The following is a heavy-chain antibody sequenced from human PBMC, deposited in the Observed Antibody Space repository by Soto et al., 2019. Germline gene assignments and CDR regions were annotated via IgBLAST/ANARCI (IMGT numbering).Heavy chain of an antibody. CDR1: GFTSSSYW. V-gene: IGHV3-74*03. D-gene: IGHD1-1*01. CDR2: INIDGSNT. Sequence: GGSLRLSCAASGFTSSSYWMHWVRQAPGKGLVWVSHINIDGSNTKYADSVKGRFTISRDNAKNTLYLQMNSLRVEDTAVYYCASVAYNDYYFDFRGQGTLVTVSS. J-gene: IGHJ4*02. CDR3: ASVAYNDYYFDF.